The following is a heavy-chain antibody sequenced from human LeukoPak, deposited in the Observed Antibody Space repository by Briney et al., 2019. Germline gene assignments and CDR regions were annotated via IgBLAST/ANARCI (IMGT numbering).Heavy chain of an antibody. CDR2: IRHDGDKK. V-gene: IGHV3-30*02. CDR3: AKAAAGTEYYFEY. Sequence: GGSLRLSCGASGFTFSDYGMLWVRQAPGKGLDWVAFIRHDGDKKLYADSVKGQFTISRDNSKNTLYLQMDSLRAEDTAVYYCAKAAAGTEYYFEYWGQGTLVTVSS. D-gene: IGHD6-13*01. J-gene: IGHJ4*02. CDR1: GFTFSDYG.